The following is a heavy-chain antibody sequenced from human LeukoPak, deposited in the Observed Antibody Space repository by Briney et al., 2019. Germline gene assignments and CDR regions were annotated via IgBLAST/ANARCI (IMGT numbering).Heavy chain of an antibody. J-gene: IGHJ3*02. Sequence: RASVKVSCKASGYTFTSYYMHWLRQAPGQGLEWMGVINPSGTTTGYAQKFQGRVTMTRDTSTSTVYLELSSLRFEDTAVYYCARAGAYRYGGGDAFDIWGQGTMVTVSS. CDR3: ARAGAYRYGGGDAFDI. CDR1: GYTFTSYY. V-gene: IGHV1-46*01. D-gene: IGHD5-18*01. CDR2: INPSGTTT.